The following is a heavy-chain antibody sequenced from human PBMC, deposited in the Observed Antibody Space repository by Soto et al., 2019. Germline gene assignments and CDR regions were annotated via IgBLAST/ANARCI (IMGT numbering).Heavy chain of an antibody. V-gene: IGHV4-34*01. D-gene: IGHD3-3*01. Sequence: QVQLQQWGAGLLKPSETLSLTCAVYGGSFSGYYWSWIRQPPGKGLEWIGEINNSGSTNYNPCLKSRVTISVDTSKNQFSLKLSSVTAADTAVYYCGRARLYDFWSCYYFDYWGQGTLVTVSS. CDR3: GRARLYDFWSCYYFDY. CDR1: GGSFSGYY. J-gene: IGHJ4*02. CDR2: INNSGST.